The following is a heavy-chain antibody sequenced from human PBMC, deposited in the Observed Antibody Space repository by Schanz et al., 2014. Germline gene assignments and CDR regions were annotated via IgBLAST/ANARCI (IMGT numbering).Heavy chain of an antibody. Sequence: EADLVESGGGLIQRGESLRLSCAASGFTFSSYAMHWVRQAPGKGLEWVSAISGSGGSTYYADSVKDRFTSSRDNSKNTLYLQMITLRAEDTAVYYCARDRGYGSGGSCLTFDSWGQGTLVTVSS. V-gene: IGHV3-23*04. CDR2: ISGSGGST. CDR3: ARDRGYGSGGSCLTFDS. J-gene: IGHJ4*02. CDR1: GFTFSSYA. D-gene: IGHD2-15*01.